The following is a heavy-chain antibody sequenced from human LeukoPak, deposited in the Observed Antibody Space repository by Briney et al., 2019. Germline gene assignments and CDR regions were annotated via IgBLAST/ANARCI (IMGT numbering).Heavy chain of an antibody. D-gene: IGHD6-13*01. CDR2: IRYDGSKK. J-gene: IGHJ5*02. Sequence: GGSLRLSCAASGFTFSSYGMHWVRQAPGKGLEGVAFIRYDGSKKYYADSVKGRFTISRDNSKNTLYLQMNSLRAEDTAVYYCAKDLIAAAGAHNWFDPWGQGTLVTVSS. V-gene: IGHV3-30*02. CDR1: GFTFSSYG. CDR3: AKDLIAAAGAHNWFDP.